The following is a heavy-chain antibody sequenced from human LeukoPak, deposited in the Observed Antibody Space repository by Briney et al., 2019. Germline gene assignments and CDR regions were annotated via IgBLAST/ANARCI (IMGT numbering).Heavy chain of an antibody. CDR3: ARDPRLYSSSWYESIVWFDP. CDR1: GGSFSGYY. D-gene: IGHD6-13*01. J-gene: IGHJ5*02. Sequence: SETLSLTCAVYGGSFSGYYWSWIRQPPGKGLEWIGEINHSGSINYNPSLKSRVTISVDTSKNQFSLKLSSVTAADTAVYYCARDPRLYSSSWYESIVWFDPWGQGTLVTVSS. CDR2: INHSGSI. V-gene: IGHV4-34*01.